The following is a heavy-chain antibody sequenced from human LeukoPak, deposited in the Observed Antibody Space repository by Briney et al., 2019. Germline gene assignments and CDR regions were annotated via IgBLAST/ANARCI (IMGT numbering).Heavy chain of an antibody. CDR3: ARVWQLANDY. CDR1: GGSISSSNYY. CDR2: IYYSGST. J-gene: IGHJ4*02. Sequence: SETLSLTCTVSGGSISSSNYYWGWIRQPPGKGLEWIGSIYYSGSTYYSPSLKSRFTISVDTSKNQFSLKLSSVTAADTAVYYCARVWQLANDYWGQGTLVTVSS. D-gene: IGHD6-13*01. V-gene: IGHV4-39*07.